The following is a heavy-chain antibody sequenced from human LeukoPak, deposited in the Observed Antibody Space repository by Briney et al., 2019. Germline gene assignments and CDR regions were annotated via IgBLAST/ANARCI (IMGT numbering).Heavy chain of an antibody. CDR1: GGSISSGSYY. J-gene: IGHJ3*02. Sequence: SQTLSLTCTVSGGSISSGSYYWSWIRQPAGKGLEWIGRIYTSGSTNYNPSLKSRVTISVDTSKNQFSLKLSSVTAADTAVYYCARDLGWLLAFDIWGEGTMVTVSS. CDR3: ARDLGWLLAFDI. D-gene: IGHD3-3*01. V-gene: IGHV4-61*02. CDR2: IYTSGST.